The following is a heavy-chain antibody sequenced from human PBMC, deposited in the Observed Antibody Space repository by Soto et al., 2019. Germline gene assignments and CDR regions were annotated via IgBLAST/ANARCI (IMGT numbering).Heavy chain of an antibody. D-gene: IGHD3-9*01. Sequence: QITLKESGPTRVRPTQTLTLTCALSGFSLSTSGVGVGWIRQPPGKALEWLAVIYWDDSKHYSPSLRSRLTITKDTSKNQVVLTMTNMDPMDTGTYYCAHKGPEDWPLDYWGQGTLVTVSS. V-gene: IGHV2-5*02. CDR1: GFSLSTSGVG. CDR2: IYWDDSK. CDR3: AHKGPEDWPLDY. J-gene: IGHJ4*02.